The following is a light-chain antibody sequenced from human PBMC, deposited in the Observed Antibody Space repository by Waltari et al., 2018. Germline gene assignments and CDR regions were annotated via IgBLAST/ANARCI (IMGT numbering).Light chain of an antibody. Sequence: EIVLTRSPATLSLSLGVSAVPSCRASQSVSVSLAWYQQKPGQAPRLLIYGASSRATGNPDRFSGSGSGTEFTLIISSLEAEDGAVYYCQKNDNWPHSFGQGTKVEIK. V-gene: IGKV3D-15*01. CDR1: QSVSVS. CDR2: GAS. CDR3: QKNDNWPHS. J-gene: IGKJ2*03.